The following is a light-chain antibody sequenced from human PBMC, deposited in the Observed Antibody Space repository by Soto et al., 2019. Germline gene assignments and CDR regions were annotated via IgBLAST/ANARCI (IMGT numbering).Light chain of an antibody. CDR2: EVN. CDR1: SSDVGHYNY. V-gene: IGLV2-14*01. J-gene: IGLJ3*02. CDR3: SSYAYNTNRL. Sequence: QSVLTQPASVSGSPGQSITISCTGTSSDVGHYNYVSWYQQHPGKAPKLIIYEVNNRPSGVSDRFSGSKSGNTASLTISGLQTEDEADYYCSSYAYNTNRLFGGGTKLTVL.